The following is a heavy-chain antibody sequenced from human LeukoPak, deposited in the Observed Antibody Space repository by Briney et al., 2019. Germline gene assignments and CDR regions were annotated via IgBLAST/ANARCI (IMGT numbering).Heavy chain of an antibody. CDR1: VGSISSYY. Sequence: KPSETLSLTCTVSVGSISSYYWSWIRQPPGKGLEWIGYIYNSGSTNYNPSLKSRVTISVDTSKNQFSLKLSSVTAADTAVYYCARVGQLLWFGELSLAFDIWGQGTMVTVS. CDR3: ARVGQLLWFGELSLAFDI. J-gene: IGHJ3*02. D-gene: IGHD3-10*01. V-gene: IGHV4-59*01. CDR2: IYNSGST.